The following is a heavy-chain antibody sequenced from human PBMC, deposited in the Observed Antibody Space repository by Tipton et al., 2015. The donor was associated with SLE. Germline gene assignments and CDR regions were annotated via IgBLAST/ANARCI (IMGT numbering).Heavy chain of an antibody. Sequence: TLSLTCTVSGGSISSYYWSWIRQPPGKGLEWIGYIYYTGSTRCNPPLKSRVTILVDTSKNQFSLRLGSVTAADTAVYYCARDSLNWGSYYHGIDVWGQGTTVTVSS. CDR1: GGSISSYY. J-gene: IGHJ6*02. V-gene: IGHV4-59*01. D-gene: IGHD3-16*01. CDR3: ARDSLNWGSYYHGIDV. CDR2: IYYTGST.